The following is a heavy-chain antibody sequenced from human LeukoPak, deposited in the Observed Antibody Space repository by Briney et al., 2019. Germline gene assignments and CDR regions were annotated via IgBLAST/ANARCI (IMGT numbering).Heavy chain of an antibody. CDR2: IKSQTDGGTT. Sequence: GSLRLSCAASGFTFSKAWMNWVRQAPGKGLEWVGRIKSQTDGGTTHYAAPVKDRFTISRDNSKSTLYLQMNNLKIEDTAVYYCTTDGITLYGMDVWGQGTTVTVSS. V-gene: IGHV3-15*07. CDR3: TTDGITLYGMDV. D-gene: IGHD3-10*01. J-gene: IGHJ6*02. CDR1: GFTFSKAW.